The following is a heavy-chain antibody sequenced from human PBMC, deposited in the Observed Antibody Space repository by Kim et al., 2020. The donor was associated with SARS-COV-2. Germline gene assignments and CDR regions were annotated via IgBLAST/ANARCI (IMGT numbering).Heavy chain of an antibody. CDR1: GFTFSSYD. J-gene: IGHJ3*02. CDR2: IGYAGDT. D-gene: IGHD6-13*01. CDR3: ARDDDPAGTGAFDI. V-gene: IGHV3-13*01. Sequence: GGSLRLSCAASGFTFSSYDMHWVRQATVKGLEWVSAIGYAGDTYYPGSVKGRFTISRENAKNSLYLQMNSLRAGDTAVYYCARDDDPAGTGAFDIWGQGTMVTVSS.